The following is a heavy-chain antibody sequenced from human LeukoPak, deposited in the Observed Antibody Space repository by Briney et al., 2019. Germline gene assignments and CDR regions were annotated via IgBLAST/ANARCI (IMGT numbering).Heavy chain of an antibody. CDR3: TKDPKLRFLEGYYYGMDV. CDR1: GFTFSSYA. J-gene: IGHJ6*02. Sequence: PGGSLRLSCAASGFTFSSYAMSWVRQAPGKGLEWVSAISGSGGSTYYADSVKGRFTISRDNSKNTLYLQMNSLRAEDTAVYYCTKDPKLRFLEGYYYGMDVWGQGTTVTVSS. V-gene: IGHV3-23*01. CDR2: ISGSGGST. D-gene: IGHD3-3*01.